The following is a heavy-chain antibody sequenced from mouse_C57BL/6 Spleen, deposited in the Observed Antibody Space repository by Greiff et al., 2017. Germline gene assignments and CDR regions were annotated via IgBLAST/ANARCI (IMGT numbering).Heavy chain of an antibody. D-gene: IGHD3-2*02. CDR3: TKTAQAEDLYAMDY. J-gene: IGHJ4*01. V-gene: IGHV1-5*01. CDR2: IYPGNSDT. Sequence: EVKLVESGTVLARPGASVKMSCKTSGYTFTSYWMHWVKQRPGQGLEWIGAIYPGNSDTSYNQKFKGKAKLTAVTSASTAYMELSSLTNEDSAVYYCTKTAQAEDLYAMDYWGQGTSVTVSA. CDR1: GYTFTSYW.